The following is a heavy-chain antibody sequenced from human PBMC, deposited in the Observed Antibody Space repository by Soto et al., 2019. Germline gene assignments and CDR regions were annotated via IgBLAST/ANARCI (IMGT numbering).Heavy chain of an antibody. Sequence: SETLSLTCAVYGGSFSGYYWSWIRQPPGKGLEWIGEINHSGSTNYNPSLKSRVTISVDTSKNQFSLKLGSVTAADTAVYYCARGSTSGGDYVGYYFDYWGQGTLVTVSS. J-gene: IGHJ4*02. V-gene: IGHV4-34*01. D-gene: IGHD4-17*01. CDR2: INHSGST. CDR3: ARGSTSGGDYVGYYFDY. CDR1: GGSFSGYY.